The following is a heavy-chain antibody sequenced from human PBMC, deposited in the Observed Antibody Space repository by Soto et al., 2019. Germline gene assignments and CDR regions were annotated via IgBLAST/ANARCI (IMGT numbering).Heavy chain of an antibody. CDR3: ARSQYNWNYYYCGMDV. CDR2: INHSGST. J-gene: IGHJ6*02. D-gene: IGHD1-20*01. CDR1: GGSFSGYY. V-gene: IGHV4-34*01. Sequence: SETLSLTCAVYGGSFSGYYWSWIRQPPGKGLEWIGEINHSGSTNYNPSLKSRVTISVDTSKNQFSLKLSSVTAADTAVYYCARSQYNWNYYYCGMDVWGQGTTVTVPS.